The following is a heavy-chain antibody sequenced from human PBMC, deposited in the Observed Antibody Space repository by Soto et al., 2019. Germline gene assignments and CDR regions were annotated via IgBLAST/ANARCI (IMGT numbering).Heavy chain of an antibody. Sequence: ASVKASCKASGYTFISYAMHWVRQAPGQRLEWMGWINAGNGNTKYSQKFQGRVTITRDTSASTAYMELSSLRSEDTAVYYCARDRDWNHYYYYGMDVWGQGTTVTVS. J-gene: IGHJ6*02. D-gene: IGHD1-1*01. V-gene: IGHV1-3*01. CDR2: INAGNGNT. CDR3: ARDRDWNHYYYYGMDV. CDR1: GYTFISYA.